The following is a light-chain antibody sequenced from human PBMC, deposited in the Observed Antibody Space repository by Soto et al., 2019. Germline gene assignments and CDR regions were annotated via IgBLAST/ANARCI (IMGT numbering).Light chain of an antibody. J-gene: IGKJ2*01. CDR3: QQYNKWPYT. Sequence: EIVMTQSPATLSVSPGERATLSCRASQSVTSNLAKYQQKPGQAPRLVNYGASTRATGIPDRISGSGSGTEFTLTISSLQSGDFAVYYCQQYNKWPYTLGQGTKLEIK. CDR2: GAS. V-gene: IGKV3-15*01. CDR1: QSVTSN.